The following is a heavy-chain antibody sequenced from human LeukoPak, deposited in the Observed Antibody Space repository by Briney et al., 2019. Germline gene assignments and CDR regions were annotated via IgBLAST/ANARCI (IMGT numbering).Heavy chain of an antibody. CDR2: ISSSGSPI. CDR3: ARFVVSSKYYFDY. CDR1: GFTLSSYE. Sequence: AGGSLILSCAASGFTLSSYEMNWVRQAPGKGLEWVAYISSSGSPIYYAASVKGRFTISRDSAKNSLYLQMNSLRAEDTAVYYCARFVVSSKYYFDYWGQGTLVTVSS. D-gene: IGHD2-2*01. V-gene: IGHV3-48*03. J-gene: IGHJ4*02.